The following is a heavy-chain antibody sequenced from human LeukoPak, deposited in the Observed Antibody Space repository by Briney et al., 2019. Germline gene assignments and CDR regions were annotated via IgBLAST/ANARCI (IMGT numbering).Heavy chain of an antibody. CDR1: GYTFASYG. CDR2: ISAYNGNT. CDR3: ARQVDSTMALPDY. J-gene: IGHJ4*02. Sequence: ASVNVSFKASGYTFASYGVTWVRQAPGQGLEWMGWISAYNGNTNYAQKLQGRVTMTTDTSTSTAYMELRSLRSDDTAVYYCARQVDSTMALPDYWGQGTLVTVSS. V-gene: IGHV1-18*01. D-gene: IGHD3-10*01.